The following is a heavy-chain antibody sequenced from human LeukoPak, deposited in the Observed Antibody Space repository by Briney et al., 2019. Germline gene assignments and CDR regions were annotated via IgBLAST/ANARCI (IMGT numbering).Heavy chain of an antibody. CDR3: AAGDGYHLIFDY. CDR2: IYSGGST. J-gene: IGHJ4*02. V-gene: IGHV3-53*01. CDR1: GFTFNTYT. D-gene: IGHD5-24*01. Sequence: PGGSLRLSCAASGFTFNTYTMSWVRQAPGKGLGWVSVIYSGGSTYYADSVKGRFTISRDNSKNTLYLQMNSLRAEDTAVYYCAAGDGYHLIFDYWGQGTLVTVSS.